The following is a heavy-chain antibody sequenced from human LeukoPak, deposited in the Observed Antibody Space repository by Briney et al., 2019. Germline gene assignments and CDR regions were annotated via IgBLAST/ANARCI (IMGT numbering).Heavy chain of an antibody. Sequence: SGGSLRLSCAASGFTVSSNYMSWVRQAPGKGLEWVSVIYSGGSTYYADSVKGRFTISRDNSKNTLYLQMNSLRAEDTAVYYCAKDNSIAVAGTFDYWGQGTLVTVSS. V-gene: IGHV3-53*05. CDR1: GFTVSSNY. CDR3: AKDNSIAVAGTFDY. D-gene: IGHD6-19*01. CDR2: IYSGGST. J-gene: IGHJ4*02.